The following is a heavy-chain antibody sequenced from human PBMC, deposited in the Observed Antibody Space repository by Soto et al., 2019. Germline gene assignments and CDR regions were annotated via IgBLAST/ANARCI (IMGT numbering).Heavy chain of an antibody. CDR1: GGSISSSSYY. D-gene: IGHD6-13*01. Sequence: SETLSLTCTVSGGSISSSSYYWGWIRQPPGKGLEWIGSIYYSGSTYYNPSLKSRVTISVDTSKNQFSLKLSSVTAADTAVYYCARVEAAERNKWYYGMDVWGQGTTVTVSS. CDR3: ARVEAAERNKWYYGMDV. J-gene: IGHJ6*02. V-gene: IGHV4-39*01. CDR2: IYYSGST.